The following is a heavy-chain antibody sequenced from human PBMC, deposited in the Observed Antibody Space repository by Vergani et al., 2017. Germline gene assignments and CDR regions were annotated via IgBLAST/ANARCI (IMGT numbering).Heavy chain of an antibody. Sequence: EVQLVESGGGLVQPGRSLRLSCAASGFTFGDYYMAWIRLAPGKGLDWVASIKRDGTETFYVDSVKGRFTISRDNAKTTLYLQMNSLRDEDRGVYYCARISGGSAPYLHYWGQGTLVTVAS. J-gene: IGHJ1*01. CDR1: GFTFGDYY. D-gene: IGHD2-15*01. CDR3: ARISGGSAPYLHY. CDR2: IKRDGTET. V-gene: IGHV3-7*01.